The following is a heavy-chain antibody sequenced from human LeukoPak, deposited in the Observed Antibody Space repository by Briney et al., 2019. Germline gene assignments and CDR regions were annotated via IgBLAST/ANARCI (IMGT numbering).Heavy chain of an antibody. CDR3: ARGGDSSGYLGY. D-gene: IGHD3-22*01. Sequence: SETLSLTCTVSGGSISSYYWSWIRQPAGKGLEWIGRIYTSGSTYYNPSLKSRVTISVDTSKNQFSLKLSSVTAADTAVYYCARGGDSSGYLGYWGQGTLVTVSS. J-gene: IGHJ4*02. V-gene: IGHV4-4*07. CDR1: GGSISSYY. CDR2: IYTSGST.